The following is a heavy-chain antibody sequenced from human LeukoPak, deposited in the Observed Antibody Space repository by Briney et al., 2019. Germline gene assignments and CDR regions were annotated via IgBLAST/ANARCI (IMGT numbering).Heavy chain of an antibody. CDR2: ISYRVDAT. Sequence: GGSLRLSCAAAGFTFSGYAMSWVRQAPGKGLEWVSAISYRVDATYYADSVRGRFHIYRDNSKHTVYLQLDRVRAAHPAVYYCVKDFWPAGDRGGYYPPFDYWGQGTLVSVSS. V-gene: IGHV3-23*01. CDR1: GFTFSGYA. J-gene: IGHJ4*02. CDR3: VKDFWPAGDRGGYYPPFDY. D-gene: IGHD3-22*01.